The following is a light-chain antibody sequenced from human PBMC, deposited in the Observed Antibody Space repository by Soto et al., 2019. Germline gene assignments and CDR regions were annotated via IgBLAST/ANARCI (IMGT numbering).Light chain of an antibody. J-gene: IGKJ1*01. CDR1: QSVSSSY. Sequence: DIDFTHCPSTLSLSPGEIATLSCRSSQSVSSSYLAWYHPKPGQAPRLLLYGASSRATGIPDRFSGSGSGTDFTLTISRLEPEDFAAYYCQQYGSSPWTSGQGTKVDIK. CDR3: QQYGSSPWT. V-gene: IGKV3-20*01. CDR2: GAS.